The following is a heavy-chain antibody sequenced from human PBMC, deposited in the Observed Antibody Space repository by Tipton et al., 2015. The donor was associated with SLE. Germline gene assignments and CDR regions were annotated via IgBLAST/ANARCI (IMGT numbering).Heavy chain of an antibody. J-gene: IGHJ4*02. V-gene: IGHV4-4*01. D-gene: IGHD3-16*01. CDR1: GGSITSSNW. Sequence: TLSLTCTLSGGSITSSNWWTWVRQPPGKGLEWIGEIFHSGSTNYNPSLKSRVTISVDQSKNQFSLKLDSVTAADTAVYFCARGVRSWGQGTLVTVTS. CDR3: ARGVRS. CDR2: IFHSGST.